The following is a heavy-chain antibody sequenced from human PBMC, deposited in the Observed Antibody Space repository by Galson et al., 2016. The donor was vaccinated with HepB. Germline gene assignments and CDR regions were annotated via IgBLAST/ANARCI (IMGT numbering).Heavy chain of an antibody. D-gene: IGHD1/OR15-1a*01. CDR2: IIPMFASA. J-gene: IGHJ6*02. CDR1: GGTFSDYT. V-gene: IGHV1-69*08. CDR3: AREDSEQSRYYGMDV. Sequence: SVKVSCKASGGTFSDYTINWVRQAPGQGLEWMGKIIPMFASANYAQTFHGRVTISVDKSSNTVYMELSSLRPDDTALYYCAREDSEQSRYYGMDVWGQGTPVTVS.